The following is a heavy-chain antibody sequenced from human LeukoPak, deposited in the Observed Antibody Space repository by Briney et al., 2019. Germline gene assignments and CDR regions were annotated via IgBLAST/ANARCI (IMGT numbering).Heavy chain of an antibody. CDR2: ISPYNGNT. D-gene: IGHD3-22*01. Sequence: GASVKVSCKPSGYTFNTYGITWVRQAPGQGLEWMGGISPYNGNTNYAQKFQGRVTLTTDTSTSTAYMELRSLRSDDTAVYYCARGPHERSGYPDDWGQGTLVTVSS. J-gene: IGHJ4*02. V-gene: IGHV1-18*01. CDR1: GYTFNTYG. CDR3: ARGPHERSGYPDD.